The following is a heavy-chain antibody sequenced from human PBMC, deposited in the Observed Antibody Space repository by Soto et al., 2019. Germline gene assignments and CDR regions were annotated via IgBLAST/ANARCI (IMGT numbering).Heavy chain of an antibody. V-gene: IGHV3-13*04. CDR1: GFTFSKFD. J-gene: IGHJ4*02. CDR3: ARGQEVGAHFFDS. CDR2: IGISGDT. Sequence: GGSLRLSCEASGFTFSKFDMDWVRQPTGKGLEWVSTIGISGDTYYAVSVKGRFTISRDNAKNSLSLQMNSLRAGDTALYFCARGQEVGAHFFDSWGQGTQVTVSS. D-gene: IGHD2-15*01.